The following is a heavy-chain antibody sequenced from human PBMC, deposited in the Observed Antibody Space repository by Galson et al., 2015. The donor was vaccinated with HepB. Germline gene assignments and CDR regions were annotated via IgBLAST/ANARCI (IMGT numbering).Heavy chain of an antibody. CDR3: AKGGHAYSYVYFDY. CDR1: GFTFSSYA. Sequence: SLRLSCAASGFTFSSYAMSWVRQAPGKGLKWVSAISGSGGSTYYADSVKGRFTISRDNSKNTLYLQMNSLRAEDTAVYYCAKGGHAYSYVYFDYWGQGTLVTVSS. J-gene: IGHJ4*02. CDR2: ISGSGGST. D-gene: IGHD5-18*01. V-gene: IGHV3-23*01.